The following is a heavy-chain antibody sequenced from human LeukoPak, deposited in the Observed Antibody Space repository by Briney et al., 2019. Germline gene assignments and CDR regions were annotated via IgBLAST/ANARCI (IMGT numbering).Heavy chain of an antibody. CDR2: ISGSGGST. V-gene: IGHV3-23*01. Sequence: GGSQRLSCAASGFTFSSYGMSWVRQAPGKGLEWVSAISGSGGSTYYADSVKGRFTISRDNSKNTLYLQMGCLRAEDMAVFYCARVGDYTAFDIWGQGTLVTVSS. CDR3: ARVGDYTAFDI. CDR1: GFTFSSYG. J-gene: IGHJ3*02. D-gene: IGHD4-17*01.